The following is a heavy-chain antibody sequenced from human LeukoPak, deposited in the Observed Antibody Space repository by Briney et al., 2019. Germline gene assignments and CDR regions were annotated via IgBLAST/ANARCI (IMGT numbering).Heavy chain of an antibody. CDR1: GYTFSSYY. CDR3: ARADSGGDSSGYKWFDP. D-gene: IGHD3-22*01. J-gene: IGHJ5*02. V-gene: IGHV1-46*01. CDR2: INPSGGST. Sequence: ASVKVSCKAFGYTFSSYYMHWVRQAPGQGLEWMGIINPSGGSTSYAQKFQGRVTLTRDTSTSTVYMELSSLRSEDTAVYYCARADSGGDSSGYKWFDPWGQGTLVTVS.